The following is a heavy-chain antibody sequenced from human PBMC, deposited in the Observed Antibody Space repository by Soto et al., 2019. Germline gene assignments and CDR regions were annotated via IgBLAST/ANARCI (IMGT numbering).Heavy chain of an antibody. J-gene: IGHJ6*03. CDR3: ARGNGDIVVVPAAISVYYMDV. D-gene: IGHD2-2*01. CDR2: MNPNSGNT. Sequence: QVQLVQSGAEVKKPGASVKVSCKASGYTFTSYDINWVRQATGQGLEWMGWMNPNSGNTGYAQKFQGRVTMTRNTSISTAYMELSSLRSEDTAVYYCARGNGDIVVVPAAISVYYMDVWGKGTTVTVSS. V-gene: IGHV1-8*01. CDR1: GYTFTSYD.